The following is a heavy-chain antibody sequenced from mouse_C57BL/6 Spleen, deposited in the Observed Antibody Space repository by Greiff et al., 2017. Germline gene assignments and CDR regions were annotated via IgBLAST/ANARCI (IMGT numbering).Heavy chain of an antibody. J-gene: IGHJ4*01. Sequence: QVQLKQSVPGLVQPSQSLSFTCTVSGFSLTSSGVHWVRQSPGKGLEWLGVIWRGGSTDYNAAIISRLSIRNDNSKSKVFFKMNSLQADDTAIYYCARDYDGYAMDYWGQGTSVTVSS. V-gene: IGHV2-2*01. D-gene: IGHD2-4*01. CDR1: GFSLTSSG. CDR2: IWRGGST. CDR3: ARDYDGYAMDY.